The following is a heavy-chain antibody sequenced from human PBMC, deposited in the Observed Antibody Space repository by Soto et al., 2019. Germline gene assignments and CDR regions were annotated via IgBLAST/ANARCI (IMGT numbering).Heavy chain of an antibody. Sequence: QVQLVESGGGVVQPGRSLRLSCAASGFTFSSYAMHWVRQAPGKGLEWVAVISYDGSNKYYADSVKGRFTISRDNSKNTLYLQMTSLRAEDTAVYYCARVWGSYWYFDLWGRGTLVTVSS. CDR3: ARVWGSYWYFDL. V-gene: IGHV3-30-3*01. CDR1: GFTFSSYA. D-gene: IGHD7-27*01. CDR2: ISYDGSNK. J-gene: IGHJ2*01.